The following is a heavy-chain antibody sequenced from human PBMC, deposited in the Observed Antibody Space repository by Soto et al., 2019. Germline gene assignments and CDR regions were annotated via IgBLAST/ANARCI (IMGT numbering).Heavy chain of an antibody. Sequence: SETLSLTCAVYGGSFSGYYWSWIRQPPGKGLEWIGEINHSGSTNYNPSLKSRVTISVDTSKNQFSLKLSFVTAADTAVYYCAREAPGDYYDSSGPHFDYWGQGTLVTVSS. J-gene: IGHJ4*02. CDR1: GGSFSGYY. CDR3: AREAPGDYYDSSGPHFDY. D-gene: IGHD3-22*01. V-gene: IGHV4-34*01. CDR2: INHSGST.